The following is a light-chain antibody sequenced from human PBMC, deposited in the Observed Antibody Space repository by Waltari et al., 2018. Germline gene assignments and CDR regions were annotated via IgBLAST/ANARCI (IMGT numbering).Light chain of an antibody. CDR2: ATS. CDR3: QHTFETPYS. J-gene: IGKJ2*01. CDR1: ENIRSY. Sequence: DIQMTQSPSSLSASIGDRVTITCRASENIRSYLNWYQQRTGEAPKLLIYATSTLQTEVPSRFSGSGSRTDFTLTISSLQPEDFATYYCQHTFETPYSFGQGTKLESK. V-gene: IGKV1-39*01.